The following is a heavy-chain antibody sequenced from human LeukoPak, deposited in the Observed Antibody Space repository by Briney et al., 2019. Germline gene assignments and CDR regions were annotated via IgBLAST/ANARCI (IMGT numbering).Heavy chain of an antibody. J-gene: IGHJ4*02. CDR3: ARQDYSNNWLGYFDY. CDR1: GDSISSYY. V-gene: IGHV4-59*01. D-gene: IGHD6-13*01. Sequence: SETLSLTCTVSGDSISSYYWSWIRQPPGKGLEWIGPIYHSGSTSYNPSLKSRVTISVDTSKNQFSLRLSSVTAADTAVYYCARQDYSNNWLGYFDYWGQGTLVTVS. CDR2: IYHSGST.